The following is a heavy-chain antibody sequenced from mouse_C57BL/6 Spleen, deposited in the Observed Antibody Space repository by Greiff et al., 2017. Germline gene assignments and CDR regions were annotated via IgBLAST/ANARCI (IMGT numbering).Heavy chain of an antibody. J-gene: IGHJ2*01. D-gene: IGHD1-1*01. V-gene: IGHV1-59*01. CDR3: ARYSAGYFDD. CDR2: IDPSDSYT. Sequence: QVQLQQPGAELVRPGTSVKLSCKASGYTFTRYWMHWVKQRPGQGLEWIGVIDPSDSYTNYNQKFKGKATLTVDTSSSTAYMQLSSLTSEDSAVYYCARYSAGYFDDWGQGTTLTVSS. CDR1: GYTFTRYW.